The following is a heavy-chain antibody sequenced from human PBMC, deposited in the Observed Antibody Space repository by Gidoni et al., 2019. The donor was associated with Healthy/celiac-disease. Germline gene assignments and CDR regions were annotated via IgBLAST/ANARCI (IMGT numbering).Heavy chain of an antibody. D-gene: IGHD5-18*01. J-gene: IGHJ4*02. CDR2: ISGSGGST. CDR1: GFTFSSYA. CDR3: AKGPRMGIQLWSRVDY. Sequence: ELQLLESGGGLVQPGGSLRLSCAASGFTFSSYAMSWVRQAPGKGLEWVSAISGSGGSTYYADSVKGRFTISRDNSKNTLYLQMNSLRAEDTAVYYCAKGPRMGIQLWSRVDYWGQGTLVTVSS. V-gene: IGHV3-23*01.